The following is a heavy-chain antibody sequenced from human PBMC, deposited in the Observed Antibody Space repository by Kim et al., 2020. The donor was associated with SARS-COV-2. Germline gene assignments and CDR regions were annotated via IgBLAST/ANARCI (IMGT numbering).Heavy chain of an antibody. V-gene: IGHV7-4-1*02. CDR2: ININTGNP. CDR3: ARSSWSDYFDY. CDR1: GYTFTSYT. J-gene: IGHJ4*02. Sequence: VKVSCKASGYTFTSYTMNWVRQAPGQGLEWMGWININTGNPTYAQGFTGRFVFSLDTSVTTAYLQINSLKAEDTAVYYCARSSWSDYFDYWGQGTLVT. D-gene: IGHD6-13*01.